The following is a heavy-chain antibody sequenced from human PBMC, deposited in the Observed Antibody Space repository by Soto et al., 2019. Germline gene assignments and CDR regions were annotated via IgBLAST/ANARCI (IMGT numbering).Heavy chain of an antibody. Sequence: SETLSLTCTVSGGSISSYYGSWIRQPPGKGLEWIGYIYYSGSTNYNPSLKSRVTISVDTSKNQFSLKLSSVTAADTAVYYCARCFLLEDRINWFDPWGQGTLVTVS. D-gene: IGHD3-3*01. V-gene: IGHV4-59*01. CDR1: GGSISSYY. CDR3: ARCFLLEDRINWFDP. CDR2: IYYSGST. J-gene: IGHJ5*02.